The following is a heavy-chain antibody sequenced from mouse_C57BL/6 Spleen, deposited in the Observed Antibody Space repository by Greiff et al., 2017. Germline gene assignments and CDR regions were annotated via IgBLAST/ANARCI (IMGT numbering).Heavy chain of an antibody. V-gene: IGHV1-52*01. D-gene: IGHD2-4*01. CDR2: IDPSDSET. J-gene: IGHJ4*01. Sequence: VQLQQPGAELVRPGSSVTLSCKASGYTFTSYWMHWVKQRPIQGLEWIGNIDPSDSETHYNQKFKDKATLTVDKSSSTAYMQLSSLTSEGSAVYYCARDYDCAMDYWGQGTSVTVSS. CDR1: GYTFTSYW. CDR3: ARDYDCAMDY.